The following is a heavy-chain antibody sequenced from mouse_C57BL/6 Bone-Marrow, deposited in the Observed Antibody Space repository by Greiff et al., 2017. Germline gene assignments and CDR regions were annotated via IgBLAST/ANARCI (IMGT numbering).Heavy chain of an antibody. Sequence: QVQLQQSGAELVKPGASVKISCKASGYAFSSYWMNWVKQRPGKGLEWIGQIYPGDGDTNYNGKFKGKATLTADKSSSTAYMQLSSLTSEDSAVYFCAREEIYYYGSSYAWFAYWGQGTLVTVSA. CDR2: IYPGDGDT. V-gene: IGHV1-80*01. D-gene: IGHD1-1*01. CDR1: GYAFSSYW. CDR3: AREEIYYYGSSYAWFAY. J-gene: IGHJ3*01.